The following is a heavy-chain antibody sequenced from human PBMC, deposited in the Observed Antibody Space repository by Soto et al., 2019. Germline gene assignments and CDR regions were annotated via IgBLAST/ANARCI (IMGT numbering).Heavy chain of an antibody. D-gene: IGHD3-3*01. CDR1: GGSISSSSYY. Sequence: SETLSLTCTVSGGSISSSSYYWGWIRQPPGKGLEWIGSIYYSGSTYYNPSLKSRVTISVDTSKNQFSLKLSSVTAADTAVYYCARQSRFFQDYFDYWGQGTLVTVSS. CDR3: ARQSRFFQDYFDY. V-gene: IGHV4-39*01. CDR2: IYYSGST. J-gene: IGHJ4*02.